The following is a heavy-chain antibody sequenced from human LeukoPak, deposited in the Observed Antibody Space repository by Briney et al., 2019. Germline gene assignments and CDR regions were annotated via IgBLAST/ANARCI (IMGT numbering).Heavy chain of an antibody. CDR3: ARDFTMVRGVIGY. J-gene: IGHJ4*02. V-gene: IGHV3-30-3*01. Sequence: GGSLRLSCAASGFTFSSYAMHWVRQAPGRGLEWVAVISYDGSNKYYADSVKGRFTISRDNSKNTLYLQMNSLRAEDTAVYYCARDFTMVRGVIGYWGQGTLVTVSS. CDR1: GFTFSSYA. CDR2: ISYDGSNK. D-gene: IGHD3-10*01.